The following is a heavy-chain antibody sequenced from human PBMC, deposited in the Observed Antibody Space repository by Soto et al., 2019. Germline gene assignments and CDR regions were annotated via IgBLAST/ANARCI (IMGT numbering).Heavy chain of an antibody. J-gene: IGHJ6*02. Sequence: PSETLSLTCTVSGGSISSGGYYWSWIRQHPGKGLEWIGYIYYSGSTYYNPSLKSRVTISVDTSKSQFSLKLSSVTAADTAVYYCAPAFTDRRGPPPGMAVRGHGTTVPVSS. CDR3: APAFTDRRGPPPGMAV. V-gene: IGHV4-31*03. CDR2: IYYSGST. D-gene: IGHD2-2*01. CDR1: GGSISSGGYY.